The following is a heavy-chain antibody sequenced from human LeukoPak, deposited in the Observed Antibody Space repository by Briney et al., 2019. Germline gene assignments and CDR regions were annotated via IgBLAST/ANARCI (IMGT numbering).Heavy chain of an antibody. V-gene: IGHV4-61*02. CDR1: GGSIGSGSYY. D-gene: IGHD2-15*01. CDR2: IYTSGST. J-gene: IGHJ5*02. Sequence: SQTLSLTCTVSGGSIGSGSYYWSWIRQPAGKGLEWIGRIYTSGSTNYNPSLKSRVTISVDTSKNQFSLKLSSVTAADTAVYYCATGLKQDNWFDPWGQGTLVTVSS. CDR3: ATGLKQDNWFDP.